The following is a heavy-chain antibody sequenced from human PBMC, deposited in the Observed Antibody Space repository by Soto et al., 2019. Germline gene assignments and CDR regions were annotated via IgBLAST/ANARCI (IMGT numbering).Heavy chain of an antibody. CDR1: GVAFSSHP. J-gene: IGHJ3*02. CDR3: ARRAFGSSRSFDI. D-gene: IGHD6-6*01. V-gene: IGHV3-23*01. CDR2: ISDSGGLT. Sequence: GGSLRLSCAASGVAFSSHPVSWVRQAPERGLEWVSGISDSGGLTYNADSVKGRFTISRDNSKNTLYLQMNSLRAEDTALYYCARRAFGSSRSFDIWGQGTMVTVSS.